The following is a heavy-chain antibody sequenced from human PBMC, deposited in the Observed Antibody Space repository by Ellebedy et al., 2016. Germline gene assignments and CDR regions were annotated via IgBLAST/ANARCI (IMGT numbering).Heavy chain of an antibody. J-gene: IGHJ3*02. CDR1: GGSISSSSYY. CDR3: ARRPFSGDIRAFDI. Sequence: GSLRLSXTVSGGSISSSSYYWGWIRQPPGKGLEWIGSIYYSGSTYYNPSLKSRVTISVDTSKNQFSLKLSSVTAADTAVYYCARRPFSGDIRAFDIWGQGTMVTVSS. CDR2: IYYSGST. D-gene: IGHD2-15*01. V-gene: IGHV4-39*01.